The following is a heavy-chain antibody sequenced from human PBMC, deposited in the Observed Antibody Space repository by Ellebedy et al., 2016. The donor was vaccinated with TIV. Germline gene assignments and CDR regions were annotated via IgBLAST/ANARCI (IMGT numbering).Heavy chain of an antibody. Sequence: GESLKISCAASGFTVSSNYMSWVRQAPGKGLEWVSVIYSGGSTYYADSVKGRFTISRDNSKNTLYLQMNSLRTEDTAVYYCARDLSIAAAGTSAGDYWGQGTLVTVSS. V-gene: IGHV3-53*01. D-gene: IGHD6-13*01. CDR3: ARDLSIAAAGTSAGDY. CDR1: GFTVSSNY. CDR2: IYSGGST. J-gene: IGHJ4*02.